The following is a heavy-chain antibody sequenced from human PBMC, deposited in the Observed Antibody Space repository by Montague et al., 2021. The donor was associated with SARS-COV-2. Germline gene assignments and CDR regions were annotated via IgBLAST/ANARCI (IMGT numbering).Heavy chain of an antibody. CDR3: ARQRRGVLVSTPRFFDY. CDR1: GGSISSSNYY. Sequence: SETLSLTCTVSGGSISSSNYYWDWIRQPPGKGLEWIGSIYYSGSTXYKPSLKSRVTISVDTSKNQFSLKLSSVTAADTAVYYCARQRRGVLVSTPRFFDYWGQGTLVTVSS. CDR2: IYYSGST. D-gene: IGHD6-13*01. V-gene: IGHV4-39*01. J-gene: IGHJ4*02.